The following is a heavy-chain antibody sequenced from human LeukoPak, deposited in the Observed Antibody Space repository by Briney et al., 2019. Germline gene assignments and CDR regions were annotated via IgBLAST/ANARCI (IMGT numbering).Heavy chain of an antibody. CDR2: LNQDASAS. D-gene: IGHD6-13*01. J-gene: IGHJ5*02. Sequence: QPGGSLRLSCVASGFTFSSHWMSWVRQALGKGLEWLANLNQDASASYYVDSVKGRFTISRDNAKNSLYLQMSNLRVEDTAVYYCATSAGSPGNPWGQGALITVSS. V-gene: IGHV3-7*01. CDR1: GFTFSSHW. CDR3: ATSAGSPGNP.